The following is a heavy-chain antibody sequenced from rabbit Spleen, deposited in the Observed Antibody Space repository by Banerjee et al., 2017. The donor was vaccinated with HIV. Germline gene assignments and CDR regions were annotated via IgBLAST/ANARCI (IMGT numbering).Heavy chain of an antibody. CDR3: ARDTSSSFSSYGMDL. CDR2: IDSGSRDFI. J-gene: IGHJ6*01. Sequence: QQLVESGGGLVQPGASLTLTCTASGFDFSNYNFMCWVRQAPGKGLEWIACIDSGSRDFIYYASWAKGRFTISKTSSTTVTLQVTSLTAADTATYFCARDTSSSFSSYGMDLWGPGTLVTVS. CDR1: GFDFSNYNF. D-gene: IGHD1-1*01. V-gene: IGHV1S40*01.